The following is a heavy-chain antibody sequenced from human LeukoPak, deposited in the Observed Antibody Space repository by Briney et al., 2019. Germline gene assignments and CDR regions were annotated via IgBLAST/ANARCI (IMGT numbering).Heavy chain of an antibody. D-gene: IGHD3-9*01. Sequence: GGSLRLTCAASGFTFSSYAMHWVRQAPGKGLEWVAVISYDGSNKYYADSVKGRFTISRDNSKNTLYLQMNSLRAEDTAVYYCASVALRDYDILTGYYSCDYWGQGTLVIVSS. V-gene: IGHV3-30-3*01. CDR1: GFTFSSYA. CDR3: ASVALRDYDILTGYYSCDY. CDR2: ISYDGSNK. J-gene: IGHJ4*02.